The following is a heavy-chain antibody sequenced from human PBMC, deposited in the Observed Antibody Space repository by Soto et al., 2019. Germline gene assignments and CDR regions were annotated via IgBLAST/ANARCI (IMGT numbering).Heavy chain of an antibody. D-gene: IGHD2-15*01. J-gene: IGHJ5*02. CDR3: ARESKDIVVVVAPYTHLDKDFDP. CDR2: IYYSGST. CDR1: GGSISSSSYY. Sequence: SETLSLTCTVSGGSISSSSYYWGWIRQPPGKGLEWIGSIYYSGSTYYNPSLKSRVTISVDTSKNQFSLKLSSVTAADTAVYYCARESKDIVVVVAPYTHLDKDFDPWGQGTLVTVSS. V-gene: IGHV4-39*02.